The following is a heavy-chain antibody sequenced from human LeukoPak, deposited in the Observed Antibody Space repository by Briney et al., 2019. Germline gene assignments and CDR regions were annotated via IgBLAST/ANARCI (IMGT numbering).Heavy chain of an antibody. J-gene: IGHJ5*02. CDR2: ISSYSHYL. Sequence: GGSLRLSCMASGFTFSFYTMNWVRQAPGQGLEWVSSISSYSHYLYYADSVKGRFTISRDNAKNSVYLGMNSLRAEDTAVYFCARDLRPDVPTAPTPDSWGQGTLVTVSS. D-gene: IGHD2-21*02. V-gene: IGHV3-21*06. CDR1: GFTFSFYT. CDR3: ARDLRPDVPTAPTPDS.